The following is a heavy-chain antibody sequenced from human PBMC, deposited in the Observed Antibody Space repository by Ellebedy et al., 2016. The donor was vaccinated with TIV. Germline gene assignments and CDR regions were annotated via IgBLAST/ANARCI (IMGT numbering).Heavy chain of an antibody. D-gene: IGHD4-17*01. CDR1: GFSFRSYW. CDR2: IYQDGSDQ. V-gene: IGHV3-7*01. CDR3: ARRGSYGDYAVQVNSWFDT. J-gene: IGHJ5*02. Sequence: GGSLRLSCAASGFSFRSYWMSWVRQAPGKGLEWVANIYQDGSDQYYADSVKGRFTISRDNANKSLLLQMNSLRVDDTAVYYCARRGSYGDYAVQVNSWFDTWGQGTLVSVSS.